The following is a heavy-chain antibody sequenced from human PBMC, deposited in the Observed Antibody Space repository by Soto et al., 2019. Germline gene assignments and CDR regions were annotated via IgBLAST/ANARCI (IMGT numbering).Heavy chain of an antibody. V-gene: IGHV4-39*01. Sequence: SETLSLTCTVSGGSISSSSYFWGWIRQSPGKGLERNAIFFLIGIIYYNPSLKFRVAISVDTSKIHFFLKLSSVTAAYSAVYYCASSGSGNYRLFDYWGQGTLVTVSS. J-gene: IGHJ4*02. CDR3: ASSGSGNYRLFDY. D-gene: IGHD3-10*01. CDR1: GGSISSSSYF. CDR2: FFLIGII.